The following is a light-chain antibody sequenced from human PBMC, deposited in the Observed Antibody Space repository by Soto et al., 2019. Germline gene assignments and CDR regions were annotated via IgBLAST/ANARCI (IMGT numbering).Light chain of an antibody. Sequence: IQMTHSPSSVSASVGDRVTMTSRASQGVGGWLAWYQQKPGKVPKLLIYATSSLHSGVPSRFSGSGSGTEFTLTISSLQPGDFATYYCQHYNSYPWTFGQGTKVDIK. CDR1: QGVGGW. V-gene: IGKV1D-16*01. CDR2: ATS. CDR3: QHYNSYPWT. J-gene: IGKJ1*01.